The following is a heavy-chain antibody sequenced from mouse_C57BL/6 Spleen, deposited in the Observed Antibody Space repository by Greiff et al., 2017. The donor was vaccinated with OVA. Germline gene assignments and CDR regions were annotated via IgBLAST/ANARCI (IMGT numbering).Heavy chain of an antibody. D-gene: IGHD2-3*01. Sequence: QVQLKQPGAELVRPGSSVKLSCKASGYTFTSYWMDWVKQRPGQGLEWIGNIYPSDSETHYNQKFKDKATLTVDKSSSTAYMQLSSLTSEDSAVYYCARHGYYQSLDYWGQGTTLTVSS. V-gene: IGHV1-61*01. CDR1: GYTFTSYW. J-gene: IGHJ2*01. CDR2: IYPSDSET. CDR3: ARHGYYQSLDY.